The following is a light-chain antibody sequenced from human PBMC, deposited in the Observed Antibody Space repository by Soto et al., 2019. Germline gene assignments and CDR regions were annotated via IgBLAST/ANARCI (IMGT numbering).Light chain of an antibody. J-gene: IGLJ1*01. CDR3: SSYTSSTSRDV. Sequence: QSVLAQPASVSGSPGQSITISCTGTSSDVGGYNYVSWYQQHPGKAPKLMIYEVSNRPSGVSIRFSGSKSGNTASLTISGLQAEDEADYYCSSYTSSTSRDVFGTGTKVTVL. V-gene: IGLV2-14*01. CDR2: EVS. CDR1: SSDVGGYNY.